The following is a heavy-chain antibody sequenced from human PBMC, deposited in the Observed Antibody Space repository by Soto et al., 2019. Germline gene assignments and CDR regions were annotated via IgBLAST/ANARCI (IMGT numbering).Heavy chain of an antibody. D-gene: IGHD5-12*01. Sequence: EVQLVESGGGLVQPGGSLRLSCAASGLTVSSNYMTWVRQAPGKGLEWVSVIYGDGGTYYADSVKGRFTISRHNSKNTLYLQMNSLRPEDTAVYYCARGSSGYGYDAFDIWGQGTMVTVSS. CDR2: IYGDGGT. CDR3: ARGSSGYGYDAFDI. V-gene: IGHV3-53*04. CDR1: GLTVSSNY. J-gene: IGHJ3*02.